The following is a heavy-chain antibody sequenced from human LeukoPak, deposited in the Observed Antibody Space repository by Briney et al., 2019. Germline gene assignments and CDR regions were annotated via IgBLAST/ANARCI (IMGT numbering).Heavy chain of an antibody. D-gene: IGHD6-13*01. CDR1: GGSINTYY. V-gene: IGHV4-4*07. Sequence: PSETLSLTCTVSGGSINTYYWTWIRQPAEKGLEWIGRIYSSGNTNYNPSLKSRVTMSVDTSKNQFSLKLSSVTAADTAVYYCARLPIPEHSTSWYYGMDVWGQGTTVTVSS. J-gene: IGHJ6*02. CDR2: IYSSGNT. CDR3: ARLPIPEHSTSWYYGMDV.